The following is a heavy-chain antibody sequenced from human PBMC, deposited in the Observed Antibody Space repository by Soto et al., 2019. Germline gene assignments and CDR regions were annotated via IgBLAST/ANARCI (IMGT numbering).Heavy chain of an antibody. Sequence: SETLSLTCTVSGGSITNSNWWSWVRLPPAKGLEWIGDIYHAGSTKYNPSLERRVTMSVDTSNNQFGLTLTSVTAADTAVYFCARGPPIVGNTRPLESWGQGTLVTVS. J-gene: IGHJ4*02. CDR2: IYHAGST. CDR3: ARGPPIVGNTRPLES. D-gene: IGHD1-26*01. V-gene: IGHV4-4*02. CDR1: GGSITNSNW.